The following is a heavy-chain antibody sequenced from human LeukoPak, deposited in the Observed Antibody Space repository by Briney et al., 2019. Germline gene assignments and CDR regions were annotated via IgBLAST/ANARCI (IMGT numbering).Heavy chain of an antibody. CDR1: GFTFSSYG. D-gene: IGHD3-22*01. CDR3: AKDMYYDSSGLDY. J-gene: IGHJ4*02. CDR2: IWYDGSNK. Sequence: PGRSLRLSCAASGFTFSSYGMHWVRQAPGKGLEWVAVIWYDGSNKYYADSVKGRFTISRDNSKNTLYLQMNSLRAEDTAVYYCAKDMYYDSSGLDYWGQGTLVTVSS. V-gene: IGHV3-33*06.